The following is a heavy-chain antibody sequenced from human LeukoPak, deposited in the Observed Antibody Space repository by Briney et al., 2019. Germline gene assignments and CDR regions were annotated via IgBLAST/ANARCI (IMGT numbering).Heavy chain of an antibody. D-gene: IGHD4-23*01. Sequence: SVKVSCKASGGTFSSYAISWVRQAPGQGLEWMGGIIPIFGTANYAQKFQGRVTITADESTRTDYMALSRLRSEDTAVYYCARAGVGAYGGNYIDYWGQGTLVTVSS. CDR3: ARAGVGAYGGNYIDY. J-gene: IGHJ4*02. CDR1: GGTFSSYA. CDR2: IIPIFGTA. V-gene: IGHV1-69*01.